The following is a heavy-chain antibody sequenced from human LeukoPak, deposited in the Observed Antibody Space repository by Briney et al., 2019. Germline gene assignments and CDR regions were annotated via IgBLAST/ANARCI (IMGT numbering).Heavy chain of an antibody. Sequence: GGSLRLSCAASGFTFSTYSMNWVRQAPGKGLEWVSFISITNYISFADSVKGRFTISRDNAKNSLYLQMNRLRAEDTAVYYCARDLSSGSYGFDYWGQGTLVTVSS. V-gene: IGHV3-21*01. CDR2: ISITNYI. CDR3: ARDLSSGSYGFDY. J-gene: IGHJ4*02. D-gene: IGHD1-26*01. CDR1: GFTFSTYS.